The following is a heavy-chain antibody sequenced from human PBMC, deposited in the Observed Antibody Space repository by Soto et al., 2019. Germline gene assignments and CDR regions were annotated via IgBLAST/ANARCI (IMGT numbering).Heavy chain of an antibody. V-gene: IGHV3-30*04. D-gene: IGHD5-18*01. CDR2: ISYDGRNK. J-gene: IGHJ6*02. Sequence: QVQLVESGGGVVQPGRSLRLSCAASGSTFSSYAMHWVRQAPGKGLEWVAFISYDGRNKYYADSVTGRFTISRDNSKNSLYLQMNSLRAEDTAVYYCARAHSGYRYGQGGYYQYYAMDVWGQGTTVTVSS. CDR1: GSTFSSYA. CDR3: ARAHSGYRYGQGGYYQYYAMDV.